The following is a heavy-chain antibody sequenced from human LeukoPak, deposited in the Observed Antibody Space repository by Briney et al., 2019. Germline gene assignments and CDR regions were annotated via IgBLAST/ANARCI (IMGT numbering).Heavy chain of an antibody. D-gene: IGHD3-10*01. CDR2: INPNSGKT. Sequence: GASVKVSCKASGYTLTSHDINWVRQAPGQGLEWMGWINPNSGKTGFAQKFQGRVTLTRNTSISTAYMELSRLRSEDTAVYYCARIGGDFFHYYMDVWGKGTTVTVSS. CDR1: GYTLTSHD. V-gene: IGHV1-8*01. CDR3: ARIGGDFFHYYMDV. J-gene: IGHJ6*03.